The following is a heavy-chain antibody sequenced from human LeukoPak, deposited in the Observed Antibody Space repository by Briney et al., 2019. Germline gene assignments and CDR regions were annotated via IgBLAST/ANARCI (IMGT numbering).Heavy chain of an antibody. CDR1: GFTFSNSA. V-gene: IGHV3-23*01. CDR3: AKRGSAHYFDY. CDR2: SGSGDNT. D-gene: IGHD2-15*01. J-gene: IGHJ4*02. Sequence: GGSLRLSCAASGFTFSNSAMSWVRQAPGKGLEWVSTSGSGDNTYYADSVKGRFTVLRDNSKNTVYLEMNSLRAEDGAVYYCAKRGSAHYFDYWGQGTLVTVSS.